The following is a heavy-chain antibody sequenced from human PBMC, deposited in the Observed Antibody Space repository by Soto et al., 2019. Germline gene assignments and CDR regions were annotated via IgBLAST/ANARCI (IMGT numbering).Heavy chain of an antibody. J-gene: IGHJ4*02. CDR2: ISYDGSNK. V-gene: IGHV3-30-3*01. CDR3: ARESEAFDS. CDR1: GFTFSSYA. Sequence: QVQLVESGGGMVQPGRSLRLSCAASGFTFSSYAMHWVRQAPGKGLEWVAVISYDGSNKYYADSVKGRFTMSRDNSKKTLYLQMNSLRGEDTAVYYCARESEAFDSWGKGTLVTVSS.